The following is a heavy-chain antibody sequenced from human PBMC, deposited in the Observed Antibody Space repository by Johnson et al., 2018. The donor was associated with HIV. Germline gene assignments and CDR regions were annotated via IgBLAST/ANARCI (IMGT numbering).Heavy chain of an antibody. CDR1: GFTFSDYY. CDR3: ARVPLDDWHSDAFDI. V-gene: IGHV3-11*04. Sequence: QVQLVESGGGLVKPGGSLRLSCAASGFTFSDYYMSWIRQAPGKGLEWVSYISGSADTIYYTDSVKGRFTISRDNAKNSLYLQMNSLRAEDTAVYYCARVPLDDWHSDAFDIWGQGTMVTVSS. CDR2: ISGSADTI. D-gene: IGHD1-1*01. J-gene: IGHJ3*02.